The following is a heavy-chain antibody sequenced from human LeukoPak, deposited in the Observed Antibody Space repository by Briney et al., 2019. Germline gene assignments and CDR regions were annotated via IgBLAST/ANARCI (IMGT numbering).Heavy chain of an antibody. Sequence: GGSLRLSCAASGFTVSDNFPSWVRQAPGKGLEWVSVFYSGGSTSYADSVKGRFTVSRDNSKNTLYLQMNSLRAEDTAVYYCAIGGSRIVVVPTYYFDYWGQGTLVTVSS. J-gene: IGHJ4*02. CDR1: GFTVSDNF. V-gene: IGHV3-53*01. CDR3: AIGGSRIVVVPTYYFDY. CDR2: FYSGGST. D-gene: IGHD3-22*01.